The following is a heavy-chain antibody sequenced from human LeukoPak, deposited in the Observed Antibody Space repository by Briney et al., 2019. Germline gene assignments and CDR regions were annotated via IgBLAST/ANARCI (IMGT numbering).Heavy chain of an antibody. CDR1: GYTFTTYD. D-gene: IGHD5-12*01. V-gene: IGHV1-8*02. CDR3: ARASGYEFDY. J-gene: IGHJ4*02. Sequence: GASVKVSCKASGYTFTTYDMNWVRQATGQGLEWMGWMSPDSGNTDSAQKFQGRVSMTRNTSISTVYMELSSLRSEDTAVYYCARASGYEFDYWGQGTLVTVSS. CDR2: MSPDSGNT.